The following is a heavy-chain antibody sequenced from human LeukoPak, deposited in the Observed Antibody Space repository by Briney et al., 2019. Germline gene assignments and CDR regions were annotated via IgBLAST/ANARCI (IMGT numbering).Heavy chain of an antibody. J-gene: IGHJ4*02. CDR1: GFTFSSYG. CDR3: APSRGYSGYDPAHYFDY. V-gene: IGHV3-30*02. CDR2: LRYDGSNK. Sequence: PGGSLRLSCAASGFTFSSYGMHWVRQAPGKGLEWVAFLRYDGSNKYYADSVKGRFTISRDNSKNTLYLQMNSLRAEDTAVYYCAPSRGYSGYDPAHYFDYWGQGTLVTVSS. D-gene: IGHD5-12*01.